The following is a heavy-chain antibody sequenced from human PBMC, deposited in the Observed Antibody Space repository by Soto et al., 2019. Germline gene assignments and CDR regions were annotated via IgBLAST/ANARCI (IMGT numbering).Heavy chain of an antibody. CDR1: GDSISSSNYF. J-gene: IGHJ6*02. Sequence: SETLSLTCTVSGDSISSSNYFWGWIRQPPGKGLEWIGTIFYSGSTYYNPSLKSRVTISVDTSKNQFSLKLSSVTAADTAVYYCAISGHSSSYYYYAMDVWGQGTTVTVSS. CDR2: IFYSGST. CDR3: AISGHSSSYYYYAMDV. V-gene: IGHV4-39*07. D-gene: IGHD5-18*01.